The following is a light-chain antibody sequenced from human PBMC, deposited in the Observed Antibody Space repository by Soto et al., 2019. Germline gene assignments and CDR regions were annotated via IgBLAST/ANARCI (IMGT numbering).Light chain of an antibody. CDR2: DTT. CDR1: HSDIGAGYG. Sequence: QSVLTQPPLVTGAPGQRVTISCTGSHSDIGAGYGVHWYQQFPHSAPKLLIYDTTNRPSGVPDRFSGSRSGTSASLAITGLQAEDEADYYCQSFDSSRIGLLFGGGTKVTVL. J-gene: IGLJ2*01. CDR3: QSFDSSRIGLL. V-gene: IGLV1-40*01.